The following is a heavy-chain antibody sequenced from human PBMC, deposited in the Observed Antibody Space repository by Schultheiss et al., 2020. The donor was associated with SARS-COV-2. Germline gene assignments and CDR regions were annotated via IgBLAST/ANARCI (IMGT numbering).Heavy chain of an antibody. CDR3: ARDHYDSSGYYHHDAFDI. CDR1: GFTFSSYS. D-gene: IGHD3-22*01. J-gene: IGHJ3*02. V-gene: IGHV3-21*01. CDR2: ISSSSSYI. Sequence: GDSLKISCAASGFTFSSYSMNWVRQAPGKGLEWVSSISSSSSYIYYADSVKGRFTISRDNAKNSLYLQMNSLRAEDTAVYYCARDHYDSSGYYHHDAFDIWGQGTMVTVSS.